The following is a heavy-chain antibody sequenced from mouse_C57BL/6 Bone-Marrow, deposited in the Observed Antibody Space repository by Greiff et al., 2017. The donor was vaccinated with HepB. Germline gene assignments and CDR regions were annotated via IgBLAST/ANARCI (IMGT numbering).Heavy chain of an antibody. CDR3: ARGPYGSSYDWFAY. D-gene: IGHD1-1*01. V-gene: IGHV1-53*01. Sequence: VQLQQPGTELVKPGASVKLSCKASGYTFTSYWMHWVKQRPGQGLEWIGNINPSNGGTNYNEKFKSKATLTVDKSSSTAYMQFSSLTSEDSAVYYCARGPYGSSYDWFAYWGQGTLVTVSA. J-gene: IGHJ3*01. CDR1: GYTFTSYW. CDR2: INPSNGGT.